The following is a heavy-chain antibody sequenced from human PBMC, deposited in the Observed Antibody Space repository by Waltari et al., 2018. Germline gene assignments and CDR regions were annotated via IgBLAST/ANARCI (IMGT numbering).Heavy chain of an antibody. CDR2: ISNDGSNE. CDR3: ASTVAAAVS. Sequence: QVRLVESGGGVVQAGRCLGLACAASGFSFGAYAMFWVRQVPGKGLDLVAVISNDGSNEYYTDSVKGRFTISRDNAKDTLYLHMNNLRPDDTADYYCASTVAAAVSWGQGTRVTVS. CDR1: GFSFGAYA. V-gene: IGHV3-30*14. J-gene: IGHJ4*02. D-gene: IGHD6-13*01.